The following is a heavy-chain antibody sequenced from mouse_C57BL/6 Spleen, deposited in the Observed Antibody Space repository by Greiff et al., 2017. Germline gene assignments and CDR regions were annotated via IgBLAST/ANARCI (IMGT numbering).Heavy chain of an antibody. CDR3: ARSGYYGSSCVNWYFDV. Sequence: QVQLKQSGPELVKPGASVKLSCTASGYTFTSYDINWVKQRPGQGLEWIGWIYPRDGSTKYNEKFKGKATLTVDTSSSTAYMELHSLTSEASAVYFCARSGYYGSSCVNWYFDVWGTGTTVTVSS. D-gene: IGHD1-1*01. CDR2: IYPRDGST. V-gene: IGHV1-85*01. CDR1: GYTFTSYD. J-gene: IGHJ1*03.